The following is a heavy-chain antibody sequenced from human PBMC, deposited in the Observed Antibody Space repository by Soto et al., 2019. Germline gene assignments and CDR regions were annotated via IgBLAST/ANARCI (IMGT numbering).Heavy chain of an antibody. CDR3: ARDTHLRGWCSSTSCYANDYYYYYMDV. D-gene: IGHD2-2*01. CDR1: GGTFSSYT. CDR2: IIPILGIA. Sequence: QVQLVQSGAEVKKPGSSVKVSCKASGGTFSSYTISWVRQAPGQGLEWMGRIIPILGIANYAQKFQGRVTITADKSTSTAYMELSSLRSEDTAVYYCARDTHLRGWCSSTSCYANDYYYYYMDVWGKGTTVTVSS. V-gene: IGHV1-69*08. J-gene: IGHJ6*03.